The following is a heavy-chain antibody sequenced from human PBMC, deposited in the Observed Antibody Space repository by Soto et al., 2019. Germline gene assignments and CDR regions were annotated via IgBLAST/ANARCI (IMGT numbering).Heavy chain of an antibody. CDR2: IIPIFGTA. CDR1: GGTFSSYA. Sequence: QVQLVQXXXEVKKPGSSVKVSCKASGGTFSSYAISWVRQAPGQGLEWMGGIIPIFGTANYAQKFQGRVTITADESTSTAYMELSSLRSEDTAVYYCAREGASGSHIGYWGQGTLVTVSS. CDR3: AREGASGSHIGY. V-gene: IGHV1-69*01. D-gene: IGHD3-22*01. J-gene: IGHJ4*02.